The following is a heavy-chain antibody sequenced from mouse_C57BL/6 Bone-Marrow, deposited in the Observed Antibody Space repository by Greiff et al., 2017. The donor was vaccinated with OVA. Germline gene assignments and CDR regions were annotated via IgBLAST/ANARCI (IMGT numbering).Heavy chain of an antibody. CDR3: ARYGYYFYYAMDY. J-gene: IGHJ4*01. D-gene: IGHD2-3*01. Sequence: QVQLQQPGAELVKPGASVKLSCKASGYTFTSYWMHCVKQRPGQGLEWIGMIHPNSGSTNYNEKFKSKATLTVDKSSSTAYMQLSSLTSEDSAVYYCARYGYYFYYAMDYWGQGTSVTVSS. V-gene: IGHV1-64*01. CDR2: IHPNSGST. CDR1: GYTFTSYW.